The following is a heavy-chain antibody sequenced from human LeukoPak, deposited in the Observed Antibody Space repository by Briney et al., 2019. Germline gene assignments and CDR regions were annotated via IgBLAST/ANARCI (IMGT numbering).Heavy chain of an antibody. D-gene: IGHD6-13*01. CDR3: ARVAGIASAGNFDY. J-gene: IGHJ4*02. V-gene: IGHV1-2*02. Sequence: ASVKVSCKASGYTFTGYYVHWVRQAPGQGLEWMGWMNPKSGGTNYAQKFEARVTMNRDTSISTAYMELSRLRSDDAAVYYCARVAGIASAGNFDYWGQGTLVTVSS. CDR2: MNPKSGGT. CDR1: GYTFTGYY.